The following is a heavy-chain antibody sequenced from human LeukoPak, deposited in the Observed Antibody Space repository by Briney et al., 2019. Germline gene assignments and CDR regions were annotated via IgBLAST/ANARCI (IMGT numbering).Heavy chain of an antibody. J-gene: IGHJ4*02. Sequence: GGSLRLSCAASGFTFSSYGMHWVRQAPGKGLEWVAFIRYDGSNKYYADSVKGRFTISRDNSKNTLYLQMNSLRAEDTAVYYCAPTPAAQTYYFDYWGQGTLVTVSS. D-gene: IGHD6-25*01. CDR1: GFTFSSYG. CDR2: IRYDGSNK. CDR3: APTPAAQTYYFDY. V-gene: IGHV3-30*02.